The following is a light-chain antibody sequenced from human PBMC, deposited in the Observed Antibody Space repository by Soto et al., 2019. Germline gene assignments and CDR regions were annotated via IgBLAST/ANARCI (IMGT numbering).Light chain of an antibody. CDR3: QQHSDWPLT. J-gene: IGKJ4*01. Sequence: EIVLIKSPVTLSLSPGERATLSCRASQSISSSLAWYQQNPGQAPMLLIFDASNRATGIPVRFSGSGSGTDFTLTISSLEPDDFTVYYCQQHSDWPLTFGGGTSVEI. V-gene: IGKV3-11*01. CDR2: DAS. CDR1: QSISSS.